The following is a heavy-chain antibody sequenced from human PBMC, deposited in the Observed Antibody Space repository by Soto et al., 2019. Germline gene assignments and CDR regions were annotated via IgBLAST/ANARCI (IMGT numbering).Heavy chain of an antibody. CDR2: ISSSSSYI. J-gene: IGHJ4*02. CDR1: GFTFSTYG. Sequence: GGSLRLSCTASGFTFSTYGMNWVRQAPGKGLEWVSSISSSSSYIYYADSVKGRFTISRDNAKNSLYLQMNSLRVEDTAVYYCAGRLAAAAAGDYWGQGTLVTVSS. D-gene: IGHD6-13*01. CDR3: AGRLAAAAAGDY. V-gene: IGHV3-21*01.